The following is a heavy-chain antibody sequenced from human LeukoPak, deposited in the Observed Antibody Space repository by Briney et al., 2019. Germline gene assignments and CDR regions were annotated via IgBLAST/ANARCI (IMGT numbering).Heavy chain of an antibody. D-gene: IGHD1-26*01. V-gene: IGHV3-64*01. CDR1: GFTFSSFA. CDR2: ISSDGGST. Sequence: PGGSLRLSCAASGFTFSSFAIHWVRQAPGKGLEYVSAISSDGGSTYYANSVKGRFTISRDNSKNTLYLQMGSLRAGDMAVYYCAREGPNSGVYFDYWGQGTPVTVSS. CDR3: AREGPNSGVYFDY. J-gene: IGHJ4*02.